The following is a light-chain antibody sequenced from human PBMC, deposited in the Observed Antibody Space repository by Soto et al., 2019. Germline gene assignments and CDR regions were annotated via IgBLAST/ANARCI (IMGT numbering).Light chain of an antibody. J-gene: IGLJ1*01. V-gene: IGLV1-40*01. Sequence: QSPLTQPPSVSRAPGQSVTISCTGSRSNIGAGYDVHWYQQLPGTAPKVLIYGNSDRPAGVPDRFSGSKSGTSASLAITGLQAEDEADYYCQSYDSSLSVLYVFGTGTKVTVL. CDR3: QSYDSSLSVLYV. CDR2: GNS. CDR1: RSNIGAGYD.